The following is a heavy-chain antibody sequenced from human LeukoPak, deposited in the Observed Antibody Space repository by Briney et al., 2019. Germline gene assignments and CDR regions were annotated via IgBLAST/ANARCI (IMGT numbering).Heavy chain of an antibody. J-gene: IGHJ3*02. CDR1: GFTVSSNY. Sequence: GGSLRLSCAASGFTVSSNYMSWVRQAPGKGLERVSVIYSGGSTYYADSVKGRFTISRDNSKNTLYLQMNSLRAEDTAVYYCARSWYNWNYVGAFDIWGQGTMVTVSS. D-gene: IGHD1-7*01. CDR2: IYSGGST. CDR3: ARSWYNWNYVGAFDI. V-gene: IGHV3-66*01.